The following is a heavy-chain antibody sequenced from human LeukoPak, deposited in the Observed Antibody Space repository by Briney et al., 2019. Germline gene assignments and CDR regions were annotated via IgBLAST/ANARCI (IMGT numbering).Heavy chain of an antibody. J-gene: IGHJ4*02. CDR3: AKKWGVGTTTLDYFDY. D-gene: IGHD1-26*01. CDR1: GFTFSSSA. CDR2: ISGSGGST. V-gene: IGHV3-23*01. Sequence: GGSLRLSCAASGFTFSSSAMSWVRQAPGKGLEWVSGISGSGGSTYYADSVKGRFTISRDNSKNTLYLQMNSLTDEDTAVYYCAKKWGVGTTTLDYFDYWGQGTLVTASS.